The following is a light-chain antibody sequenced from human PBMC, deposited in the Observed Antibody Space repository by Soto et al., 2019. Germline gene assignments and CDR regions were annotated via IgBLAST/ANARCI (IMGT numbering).Light chain of an antibody. CDR1: QDISSY. CDR3: QQLYSYPRT. CDR2: AAF. V-gene: IGKV1-9*01. J-gene: IGKJ2*01. Sequence: DIHLTQSPSFLSASVGDRVTITCRASQDISSYLAWYQQRPGKAPKLLIYAAFTWQSGVPSRFSGSGSGTEFTLTISSLQPEDFATYYCQQLYSYPRTFGQGTKLEIK.